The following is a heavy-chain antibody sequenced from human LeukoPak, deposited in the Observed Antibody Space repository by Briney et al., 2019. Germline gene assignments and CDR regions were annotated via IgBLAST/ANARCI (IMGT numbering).Heavy chain of an antibody. CDR3: ARDRVGVGDPRWYCDY. CDR1: GYPFTSYY. Sequence: ASAKASCNASGYPFTSYYMHWVRQAPGPGLEWMGIINPSGGSPSYEQKFQGRVTMTRDMSTSTVYMELSSLRSEDTAVYYCARDRVGVGDPRWYCDYWGEGTRVTVSS. D-gene: IGHD1-26*01. V-gene: IGHV1-46*01. CDR2: INPSGGSP. J-gene: IGHJ4*02.